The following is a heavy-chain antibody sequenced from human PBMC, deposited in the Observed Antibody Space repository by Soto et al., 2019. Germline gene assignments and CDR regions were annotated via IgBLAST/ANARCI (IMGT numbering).Heavy chain of an antibody. CDR3: VRQGIGNLHGLVDV. D-gene: IGHD1-1*01. J-gene: IGHJ6*02. CDR2: VYSTGGT. Sequence: QVQLQQSGPGLVKPSETLSLTCSVSSGPSSSHNWGWIRQPPGRGLEWIGYVYSTGGTSSNPSLKSRVTISADTSTNPISVTLTSVTAADTAVYYCVRQGIGNLHGLVDVWGQGTTVRVSS. CDR1: SGPSSSHN. V-gene: IGHV4-59*08.